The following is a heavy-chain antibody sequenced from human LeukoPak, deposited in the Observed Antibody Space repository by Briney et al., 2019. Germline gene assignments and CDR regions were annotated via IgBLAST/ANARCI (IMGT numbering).Heavy chain of an antibody. V-gene: IGHV4-39*01. D-gene: IGHD1-26*01. CDR1: GGSISSSSYY. J-gene: IGHJ4*02. CDR2: IYYSGST. Sequence: SETLSLTCTVSGGSISSSSYYWGWIRQPPGKGLEWIGSIYYSGSTYYNPSLKSRVTISVDTSKNQFSLKLSSVTAADTAVYYCARLEWELRHWGQGTLVTVSS. CDR3: ARLEWELRH.